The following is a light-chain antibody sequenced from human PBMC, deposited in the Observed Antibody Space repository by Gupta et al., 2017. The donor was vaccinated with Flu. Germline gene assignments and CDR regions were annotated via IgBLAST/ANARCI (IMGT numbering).Light chain of an antibody. CDR3: LSTDSSGTYWV. CDR2: KDI. J-gene: IGLJ3*02. CDR1: PKQY. Sequence: PKQYAYWYQQKSGLAPVLMIYKDIERPSGIPERFSGSSSGTTVTLTISGVQAEDEADYYCLSTDSSGTYWVFGGGTKLTVL. V-gene: IGLV3-25*03.